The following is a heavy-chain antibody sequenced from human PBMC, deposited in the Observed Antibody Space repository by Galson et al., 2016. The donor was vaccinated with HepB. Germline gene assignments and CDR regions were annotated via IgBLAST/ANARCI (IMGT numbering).Heavy chain of an antibody. CDR3: ARAETNWDGGGDHWFDP. D-gene: IGHD7-27*01. V-gene: IGHV6-1*01. Sequence: SETLSLTCAISGDSVTNNGAAWTWIRQSPSRGLEWLGRTYYRSKWYNTYAVSVKSRITINPDTSKNQFSLQLNSVTPEDTAVYYCARAETNWDGGGDHWFDPWGQGTLVTVSS. CDR2: TYYRSKWYN. J-gene: IGHJ5*02. CDR1: GDSVTNNGAA.